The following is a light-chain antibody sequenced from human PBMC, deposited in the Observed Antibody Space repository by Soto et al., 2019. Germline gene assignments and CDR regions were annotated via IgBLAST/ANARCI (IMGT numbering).Light chain of an antibody. CDR3: SSYVTSNVVV. J-gene: IGLJ2*01. CDR2: EVY. Sequence: QSALTQPASVSGSPGQSITISCAGSGGDVGNYDLLSWYQQIPGKAPKLMIYEVYKRPSGVPARFSGSKSGNTASLTVSGLQAGDEAIYYCSSYVTSNVVVFGGGTKLTVL. V-gene: IGLV2-14*02. CDR1: GGDVGNYDL.